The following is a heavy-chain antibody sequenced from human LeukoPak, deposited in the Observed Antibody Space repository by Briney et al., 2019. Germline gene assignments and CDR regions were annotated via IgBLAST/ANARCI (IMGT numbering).Heavy chain of an antibody. J-gene: IGHJ4*02. V-gene: IGHV3-53*01. Sequence: GGSLRLSCAASGFTVSSNYMSWVRQAPGKGLEWVSVLYSGGSTYYADSVKGRFTISRDNSKNTLYLQMNSLRAEDTAVYYCARWRSSNWALDYWGQGTLVTVSS. D-gene: IGHD6-13*01. CDR1: GFTVSSNY. CDR2: LYSGGST. CDR3: ARWRSSNWALDY.